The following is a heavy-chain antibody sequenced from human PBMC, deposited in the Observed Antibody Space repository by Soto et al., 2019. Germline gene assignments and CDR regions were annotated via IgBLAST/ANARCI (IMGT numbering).Heavy chain of an antibody. Sequence: EVQLLESGGGLVQPGGSLRLSCAASGFTFGSYAMSWVRQDPGKGLGWVSGTGSSGGSTFYADSVKGRFTISRDNSRNTLYLQMNSLRAEDTAVYYCAKGDLAHYFAYWGQGTLVTVSS. V-gene: IGHV3-23*01. CDR3: AKGDLAHYFAY. CDR2: TGSSGGST. D-gene: IGHD2-21*02. CDR1: GFTFGSYA. J-gene: IGHJ4*02.